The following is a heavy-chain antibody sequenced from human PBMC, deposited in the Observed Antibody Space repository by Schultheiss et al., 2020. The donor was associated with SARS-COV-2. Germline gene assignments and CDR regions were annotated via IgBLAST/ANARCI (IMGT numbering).Heavy chain of an antibody. J-gene: IGHJ4*02. CDR2: IYYSGST. Sequence: GSLRLSCAVYGGSFSGYYWSWIRQPPGKGLEWIGYIYYSGSTNYNPSLKSRVTISVDTSKNQFSLKLSSVTAADTAVYYCAGEDSAYSSGFDYWGQGTLVTVSS. CDR1: GGSFSGYY. V-gene: IGHV4-59*01. CDR3: AGEDSAYSSGFDY. D-gene: IGHD6-19*01.